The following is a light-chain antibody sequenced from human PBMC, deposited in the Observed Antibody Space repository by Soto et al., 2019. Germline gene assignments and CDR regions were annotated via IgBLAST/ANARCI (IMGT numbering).Light chain of an antibody. V-gene: IGKV1-5*01. CDR2: DAS. J-gene: IGKJ2*01. CDR1: QSIDSW. Sequence: DIQMTQSPSTLSASVGDRVTIACRSSQSIDSWLAWYQQKPGKAPKFLIYDASDLESGVPSRFSGSGSGTEFTLTISSLQPDDLATYYCHQYRGKHSTFGQGNKVEIK. CDR3: HQYRGKHST.